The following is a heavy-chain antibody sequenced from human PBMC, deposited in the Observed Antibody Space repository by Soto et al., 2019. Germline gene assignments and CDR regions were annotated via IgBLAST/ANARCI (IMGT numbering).Heavy chain of an antibody. CDR1: NYTFINFG. V-gene: IGHV1-18*01. CDR2: ITTFNGKT. D-gene: IGHD4-17*01. Sequence: GASVKVSCKASNYTFINFGISWVRQAPGQGLEWMGWITTFNGKTNYAQKFQGRITITADTSTSTSYMELSSLTSEDTAVYYCARDGYGDYFKYYYYYMDFWGKGTKVTVSS. J-gene: IGHJ6*03. CDR3: ARDGYGDYFKYYYYYMDF.